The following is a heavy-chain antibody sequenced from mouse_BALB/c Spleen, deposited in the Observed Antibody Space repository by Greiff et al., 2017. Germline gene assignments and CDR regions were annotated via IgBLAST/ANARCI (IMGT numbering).Heavy chain of an antibody. CDR2: ISSGGST. CDR3: ARWAGSSDYYAMDY. D-gene: IGHD1-1*01. V-gene: IGHV5-6-5*01. Sequence: EVKVVESGGGLVKPGGSLKLSCAASGFTFSSYAMPWVRQTPEKGLEWVASISSGGSTSYTDSVKGGITNARENARNILYLQMSRLRSEDTAMYYGARWAGSSDYYAMDYWGQGTSVTVSS. CDR1: GFTFSSYA. J-gene: IGHJ4*01.